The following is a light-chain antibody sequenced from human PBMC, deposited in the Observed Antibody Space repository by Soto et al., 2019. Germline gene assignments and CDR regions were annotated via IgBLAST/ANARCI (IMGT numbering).Light chain of an antibody. Sequence: DIQMTQSPSTLSASIGERVTITCRASQSISSWLAWYQQKPGKAPKLLIYTASSLESGVPSRFSGSGSGTEFTLTISSLQPDDLATYFCQQYYSFPTFGQGTRLEIK. J-gene: IGKJ5*01. V-gene: IGKV1-5*03. CDR3: QQYYSFPT. CDR1: QSISSW. CDR2: TAS.